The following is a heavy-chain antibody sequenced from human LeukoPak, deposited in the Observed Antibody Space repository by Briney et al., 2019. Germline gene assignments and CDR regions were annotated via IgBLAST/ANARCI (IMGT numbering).Heavy chain of an antibody. CDR1: GFTFSSYW. J-gene: IGHJ3*02. D-gene: IGHD3-10*01. V-gene: IGHV3-74*01. CDR2: INSDGSST. Sequence: GGSLRLYCAASGFTFSSYWMHWVRQAPGKGLVWVSRINSDGSSTSYADSVKGRFTISRDNAKNTLYLQMNSLRAEDTAVYYCSTGSGHAFDIWGQGTMVTVSS. CDR3: STGSGHAFDI.